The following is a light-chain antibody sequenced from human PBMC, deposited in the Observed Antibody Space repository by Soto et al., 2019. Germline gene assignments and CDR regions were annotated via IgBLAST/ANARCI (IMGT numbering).Light chain of an antibody. CDR3: QQYNNWPLT. J-gene: IGKJ5*01. V-gene: IGKV3-15*01. Sequence: EIVMTQSPATLSVSPGERATLSCRASQSVSSNLAWYQQKPGQAPRLLIYGASTRATGIPARFSGSGSGTEFTLTISSLQSEDFAVYYCQQYNNWPLTFGGGTRLEIK. CDR1: QSVSSN. CDR2: GAS.